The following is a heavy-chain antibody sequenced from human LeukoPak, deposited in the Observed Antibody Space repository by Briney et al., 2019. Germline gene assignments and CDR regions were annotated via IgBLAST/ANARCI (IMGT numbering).Heavy chain of an antibody. V-gene: IGHV3-49*04. J-gene: IGHJ6*02. CDR3: TRARVDRYYGMDV. Sequence: GGSLRLSCTACGFTFGDYAMSWVRQAPGKGLEWVGFIRSKAYGGTTEYAASVKGRFTISRDDSKSIAYLQMNSLKTEDTAVYYCTRARVDRYYGMDVWGQGTTVTVSS. CDR1: GFTFGDYA. CDR2: IRSKAYGGTT. D-gene: IGHD3-10*01.